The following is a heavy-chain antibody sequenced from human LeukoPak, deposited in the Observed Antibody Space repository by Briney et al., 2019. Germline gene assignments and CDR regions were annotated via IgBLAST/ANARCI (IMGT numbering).Heavy chain of an antibody. D-gene: IGHD1-26*01. CDR1: GYSFTSYW. Sequence: GESLKISCKGSGYSFTSYWIGWVRQMPGKGLEWMGVIFPGDSDTRYSTSFQGQVTISADKSITTAYLQWSSLKASDTAMYFCARRRSGNYDFDYWAREPWSPSPQ. V-gene: IGHV5-51*01. CDR3: ARRRSGNYDFDY. CDR2: IFPGDSDT. J-gene: IGHJ4*02.